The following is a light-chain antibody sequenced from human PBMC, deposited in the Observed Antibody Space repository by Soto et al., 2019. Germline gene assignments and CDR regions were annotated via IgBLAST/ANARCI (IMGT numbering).Light chain of an antibody. V-gene: IGKV1-17*01. J-gene: IGKJ5*01. CDR2: DAS. Sequence: DMQMTKSPSSLSASVEKKVTVTCRVSQTIMTYLNWYQLKPGKPPRLLIYDASSLQSGVPSRFSGSGSGTEFSLTISSLQPEDFATYYCQLLNDSPPITFGQGTRLEI. CDR1: QTIMTY. CDR3: QLLNDSPPIT.